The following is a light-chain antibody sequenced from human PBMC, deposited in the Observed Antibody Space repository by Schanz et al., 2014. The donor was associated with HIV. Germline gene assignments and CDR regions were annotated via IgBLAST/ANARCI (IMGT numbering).Light chain of an antibody. Sequence: EIVLTQSPGTLSLSPGERATLSCRASQSVKSNFIGWYQQKPGQAPRLLIYDASNKATGIPARFSGSGSGTDFTLTISSLEPEDFAVYYCQRRSNWPSYTFGQGTKLEIK. CDR3: QRRSNWPSYT. J-gene: IGKJ2*01. CDR2: DAS. CDR1: QSVKSN. V-gene: IGKV3-11*01.